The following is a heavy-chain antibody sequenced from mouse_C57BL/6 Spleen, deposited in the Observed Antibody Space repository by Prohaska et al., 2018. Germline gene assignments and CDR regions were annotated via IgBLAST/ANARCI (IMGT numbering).Heavy chain of an antibody. V-gene: IGHV1-77*01. CDR1: GYTFTDYY. J-gene: IGHJ4*01. Sequence: VQLQQSGPELVKPGASVKISCKASGYTFTDYYMNWVKQSHGKSLAWIGKIGPGSRNTYYNEKFKGKATLTADRSSSTAYMQLSSLTSEDSAVYFCARSGSRLRPLYYYAMDYWGQGTSVTVSS. CDR3: ARSGSRLRPLYYYAMDY. CDR2: IGPGSRNT. D-gene: IGHD3-2*02.